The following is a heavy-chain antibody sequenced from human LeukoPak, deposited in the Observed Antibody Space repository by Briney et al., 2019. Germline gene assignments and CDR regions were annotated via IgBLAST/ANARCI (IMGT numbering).Heavy chain of an antibody. J-gene: IGHJ4*02. CDR1: GFTFSGSA. Sequence: GGSLRLSCAASGFTFSGSAMHWVRQASGKGLEWIGRIRSKVDNYATQYAASVKGRFTISRDDSKNTAYLQMNSLKIEDTAVYYCARDPGVVAFHYFDYWGQGTLVTVSS. CDR2: IRSKVDNYAT. CDR3: ARDPGVVAFHYFDY. D-gene: IGHD3-3*01. V-gene: IGHV3-73*01.